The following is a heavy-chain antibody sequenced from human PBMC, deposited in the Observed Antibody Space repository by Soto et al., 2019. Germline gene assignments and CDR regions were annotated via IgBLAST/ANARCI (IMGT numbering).Heavy chain of an antibody. J-gene: IGHJ6*02. CDR1: GFTVSSNY. CDR2: IYSAGNT. V-gene: IGHV3-66*01. Sequence: GGSLRLSCAASGFTVSSNYMSWVRQAPGKGLEWISIIYSAGNTYYADSVKGRFTISRDNSKNTLYLQMNSLGAEDTAVYYCARYDYVWGSSHGMDVWGQGTTVTVSS. D-gene: IGHD3-16*01. CDR3: ARYDYVWGSSHGMDV.